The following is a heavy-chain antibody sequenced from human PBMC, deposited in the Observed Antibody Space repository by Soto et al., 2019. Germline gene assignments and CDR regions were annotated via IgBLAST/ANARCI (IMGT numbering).Heavy chain of an antibody. CDR2: IYYSGST. CDR1: GGSISSGGYY. Sequence: SETLSLTCTVSGGSISSGGYYWSWIRHHPGKGLEWIGYIYYSGSTYYNPSLKSRVTISVDTSKNQFSLKLSSVTAADTAVYYCAREGNYDFWSGSHYNWFDPWGQGTLVTVSS. CDR3: AREGNYDFWSGSHYNWFDP. V-gene: IGHV4-31*03. D-gene: IGHD3-3*01. J-gene: IGHJ5*02.